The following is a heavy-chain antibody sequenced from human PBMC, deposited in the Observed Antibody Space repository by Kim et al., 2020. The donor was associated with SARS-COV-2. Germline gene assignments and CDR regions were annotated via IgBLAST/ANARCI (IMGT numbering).Heavy chain of an antibody. CDR1: GGSFSGYY. J-gene: IGHJ2*01. V-gene: IGHV4-34*01. Sequence: SETLSLTCAVYGGSFSGYYWSWIRQPPGKGLEWIGEINHSGSTNYNPSLKSRVTISVDTSKNQFSLKLSSVTAADTAVYYCARGTGSSWSLKRYFDLWGRGTLVTVSS. CDR3: ARGTGSSWSLKRYFDL. CDR2: INHSGST. D-gene: IGHD6-13*01.